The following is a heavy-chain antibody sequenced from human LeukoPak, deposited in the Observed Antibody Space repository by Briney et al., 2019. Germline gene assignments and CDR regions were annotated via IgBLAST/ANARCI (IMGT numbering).Heavy chain of an antibody. CDR2: IKPSSGDT. CDR1: RYTFTDYY. CDR3: AGADCSSTSCSPRVGAFDM. V-gene: IGHV1-2*02. D-gene: IGHD2-2*01. Sequence: ASVKVSCKASRYTFTDYYIHWVRQAPGQGLEWMGWIKPSSGDTKYAQKFQGRVTMTGDTSISTAYMELSSLRSDDTAVFYCAGADCSSTSCSPRVGAFDMWGQGTMVTVSS. J-gene: IGHJ3*02.